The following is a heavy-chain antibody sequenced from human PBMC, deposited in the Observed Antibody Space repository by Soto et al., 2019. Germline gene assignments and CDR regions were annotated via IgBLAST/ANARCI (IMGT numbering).Heavy chain of an antibody. CDR1: GGTFSSYA. V-gene: IGHV1-69*01. D-gene: IGHD2-2*01. J-gene: IGHJ6*02. CDR2: LIPIFGTA. Sequence: QVQLVQSGAEVKKPGSSVKVSCKASGGTFSSYAISWVRQAPGQGLEWMGGLIPIFGTANYAQKFQGRVTITADESTSAAYMELSSLRSEDTAVYYCARRGYCSSTRCHHYYYYGMDVWGQGTTVTVSS. CDR3: ARRGYCSSTRCHHYYYYGMDV.